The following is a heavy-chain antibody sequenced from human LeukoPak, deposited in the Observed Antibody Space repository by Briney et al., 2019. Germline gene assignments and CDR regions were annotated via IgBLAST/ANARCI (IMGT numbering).Heavy chain of an antibody. D-gene: IGHD3-10*01. V-gene: IGHV3-21*01. CDR1: GFTFSSYS. CDR3: ARGDGSGSYLNS. J-gene: IGHJ4*02. Sequence: GGSLRLSCAASGFTFSSYSMNWVRQAPGKGLEWVSSISSSSSYIYYADSVKGRFTISRDNAENSLYLQMNSLRAEDTAVYYCARGDGSGSYLNSWGQGTLVTVSS. CDR2: ISSSSSYI.